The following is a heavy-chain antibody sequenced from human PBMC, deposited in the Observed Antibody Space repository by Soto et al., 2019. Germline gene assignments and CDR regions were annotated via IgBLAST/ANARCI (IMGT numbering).Heavy chain of an antibody. J-gene: IGHJ6*03. V-gene: IGHV3-48*01. D-gene: IGHD7-27*01. Sequence: EVQLVESGGGLVQPGGSLRLSCATSGFILSDCAMNWVRQAPGKGREWVSYISSSSSFIDYADSVKGRFTVSRDNARNSLYLQMNSLRAEDTAVYYCARDLSWGSNWYYYMDVWGKGTTVTVSS. CDR3: ARDLSWGSNWYYYMDV. CDR1: GFILSDCA. CDR2: ISSSSSFI.